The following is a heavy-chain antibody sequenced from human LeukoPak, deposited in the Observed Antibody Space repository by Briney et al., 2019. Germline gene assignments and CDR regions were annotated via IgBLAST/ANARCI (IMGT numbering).Heavy chain of an antibody. CDR2: ISGSGDVT. CDR1: GFAFSSDA. Sequence: GGSLRLSCTSSGFAFSSDAMTWVRQAPGKGLEWVSSISGSGDVTYYADSVKGRFTISRDNSKNTLYLQMNSLGAEDTAVYYCANKPAGFDPWGQGTLVTVSS. V-gene: IGHV3-23*01. CDR3: ANKPAGFDP. J-gene: IGHJ5*02. D-gene: IGHD1-14*01.